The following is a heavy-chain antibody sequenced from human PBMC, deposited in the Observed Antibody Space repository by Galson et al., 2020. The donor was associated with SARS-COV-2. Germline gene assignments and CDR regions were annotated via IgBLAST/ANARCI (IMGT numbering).Heavy chain of an antibody. CDR3: ARVSGSTWYDVAFDI. V-gene: IGHV4-59*01. CDR1: GGFISSAY. Sequence: SETLSLTCTVSGGFISSAYWNWIRQPPGQGLEWIGYIYYTGSTNYNPSLKSRVTISLDTSKNQFSLKLSSVTAADSAVYYCARVSGSTWYDVAFDIWGQGTMVTVSS. J-gene: IGHJ3*02. CDR2: IYYTGST. D-gene: IGHD6-13*01.